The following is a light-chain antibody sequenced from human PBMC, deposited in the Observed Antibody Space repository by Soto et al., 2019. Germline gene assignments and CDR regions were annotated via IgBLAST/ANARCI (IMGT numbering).Light chain of an antibody. CDR2: DAS. CDR1: QSVSSY. Sequence: EIVLTQSPSTLSFSTGERATLSCRASQSVSSYLAWYQQKPGQAPRLLIYDASNRATGIPARFSGSGSGTDFTLTISSLEPEDFAVYYCQQRSNWPPYTFGQGTKLEIK. CDR3: QQRSNWPPYT. V-gene: IGKV3-11*01. J-gene: IGKJ2*01.